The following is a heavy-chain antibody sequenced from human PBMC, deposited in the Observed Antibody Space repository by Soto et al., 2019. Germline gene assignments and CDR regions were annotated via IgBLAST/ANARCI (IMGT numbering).Heavy chain of an antibody. V-gene: IGHV4-30-4*01. CDR1: GGSISSGDYY. D-gene: IGHD3-22*01. J-gene: IGHJ4*02. CDR2: IYYSGST. Sequence: SETLSLSCTVSGGSISSGDYYWSWIRQPPGKGLEWIGYIYYSGSTYYNPSLKSRVTISVDTSKNQFSLKLSSVTAADTAVYYCARHHYYDSSGYYCGFDYWGQGTLVTVSS. CDR3: ARHHYYDSSGYYCGFDY.